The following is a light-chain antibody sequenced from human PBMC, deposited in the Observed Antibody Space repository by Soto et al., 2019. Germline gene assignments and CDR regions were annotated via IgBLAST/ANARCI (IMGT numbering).Light chain of an antibody. J-gene: IGKJ4*01. CDR1: LRISKY. CDR3: QQSHSTPLT. CDR2: GAS. V-gene: IGKV1-39*01. Sequence: DIRVIQSPSSLSASVGDRVTITCRASLRISKYLNWYQQEPGKALKLLIFGASTLQSGVPSRFSGSGSGTEFTLTITSLQPEDSATYYCQQSHSTPLTFGGGTKVEI.